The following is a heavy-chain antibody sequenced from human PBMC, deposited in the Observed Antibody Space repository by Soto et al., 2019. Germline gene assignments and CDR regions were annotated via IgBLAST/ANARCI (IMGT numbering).Heavy chain of an antibody. CDR3: ARGGIIGTAHDY. V-gene: IGHV5-51*01. Sequence: LGESLKLSCQGSGYSFGAYWIGWVRQMPGKGLEWMGIFFPGDSDTRYRPSFQGQVTISVDKSINTAYLQWSSLKASDTAMYFCARGGIIGTAHDYWGQGTQVTLST. D-gene: IGHD1-7*01. J-gene: IGHJ4*02. CDR2: FFPGDSDT. CDR1: GYSFGAYW.